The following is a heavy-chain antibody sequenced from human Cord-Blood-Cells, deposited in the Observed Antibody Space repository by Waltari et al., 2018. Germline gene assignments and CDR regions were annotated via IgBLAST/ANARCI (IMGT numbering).Heavy chain of an antibody. J-gene: IGHJ4*02. Sequence: EVQLLESGGGLVQPGGSLRLSCAASGFTFSSYWMSWVRQAPGKGLEGGAKIERKGSEKYDVDSVKSRFTISRDNAKNSLYLQMNSLRAEDTAVYYCARSGYSSSWGQGTLVTVSS. D-gene: IGHD6-13*01. CDR3: ARSGYSSS. V-gene: IGHV3-7*01. CDR1: GFTFSSYW. CDR2: IERKGSEK.